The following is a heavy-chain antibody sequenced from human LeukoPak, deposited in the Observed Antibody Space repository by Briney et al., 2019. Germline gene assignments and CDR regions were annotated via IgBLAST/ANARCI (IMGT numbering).Heavy chain of an antibody. Sequence: SETLSLTCTVSVGSISTYYWGWIRQPPGKGLEWIGYIYYSGSTNYKPSLKSRVTMSVDTSKNQFSLKLSSVTAADTAVYYCAREGVTHNWFDPWGQGTLVTVSS. CDR2: IYYSGST. CDR1: VGSISTYY. J-gene: IGHJ5*02. V-gene: IGHV4-59*01. D-gene: IGHD4-11*01. CDR3: AREGVTHNWFDP.